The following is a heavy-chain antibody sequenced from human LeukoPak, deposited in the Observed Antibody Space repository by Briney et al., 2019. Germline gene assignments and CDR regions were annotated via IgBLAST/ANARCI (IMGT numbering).Heavy chain of an antibody. CDR2: IYYSGST. J-gene: IGHJ4*02. Sequence: SETLSLTCTVSGGSISSSSYYWGWIRQPPGKGLEWIGSIYYSGSTYYNPSLKCRVTVSVDTSKNQFSLKLSSVTAADTAVYYCARHEGSGSYYNDYWGQGTLVTVSS. CDR1: GGSISSSSYY. D-gene: IGHD3-10*01. V-gene: IGHV4-39*01. CDR3: ARHEGSGSYYNDY.